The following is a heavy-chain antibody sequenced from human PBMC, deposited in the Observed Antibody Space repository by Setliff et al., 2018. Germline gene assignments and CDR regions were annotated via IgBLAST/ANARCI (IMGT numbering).Heavy chain of an antibody. J-gene: IGHJ4*02. CDR2: INNYNFNT. V-gene: IGHV1-18*01. CDR1: GFTFTDYG. CDR3: ARINFYVSSGYHYASDN. D-gene: IGHD3-22*01. Sequence: ASVKVSCKSSGFTFTDYGITWVRQVPGQGLEWMGWINNYNFNTQYAQKFQGRVTVTTDTSTTTAYMELRSLRADDTAVYYCARINFYVSSGYHYASDNWGQGTLVTVSS.